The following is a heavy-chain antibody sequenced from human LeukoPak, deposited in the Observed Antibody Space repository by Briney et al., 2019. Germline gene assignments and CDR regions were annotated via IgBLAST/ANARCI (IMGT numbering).Heavy chain of an antibody. CDR2: IIPIFGTV. CDR1: GGTFSSYA. D-gene: IGHD2-15*01. Sequence: SVKVSWKASGGTFSSYAISWVRQAPGQGLEWMGGIIPIFGTVNYAQKFQGRVTITADESTSTAYMELSSLRSEDTAVYYCARVAGYCSGGSCYRYFDYWGQGTLVTVSS. V-gene: IGHV1-69*01. CDR3: ARVAGYCSGGSCYRYFDY. J-gene: IGHJ4*02.